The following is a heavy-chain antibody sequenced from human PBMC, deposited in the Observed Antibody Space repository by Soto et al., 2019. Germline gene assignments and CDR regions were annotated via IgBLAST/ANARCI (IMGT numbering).Heavy chain of an antibody. J-gene: IGHJ4*02. CDR2: IYYSGST. D-gene: IGHD3-22*01. Sequence: PSETLSLTCTVSGGSISSYYWSWIRQPPGKGLEWIGYIYYSGSTNYNPSLKSRVTISVDTPKNQFSLKLSSVTAADTAVYYCARNSGRENYYDSSGYWYYFDYWGQGTLVTVSS. CDR3: ARNSGRENYYDSSGYWYYFDY. CDR1: GGSISSYY. V-gene: IGHV4-59*01.